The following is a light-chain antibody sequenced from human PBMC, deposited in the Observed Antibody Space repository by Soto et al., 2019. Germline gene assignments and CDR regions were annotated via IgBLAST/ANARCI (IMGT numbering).Light chain of an antibody. CDR2: DVS. V-gene: IGLV2-14*01. J-gene: IGLJ1*01. CDR1: SNDVGGYNY. Sequence: SALTQPASVSGSPGQSITISCTGTSNDVGGYNYVSWYQQYPGKAPKLMIYDVSNRPSGVSNRFSGSKSGNTASLTISGLQAEDEADYYCSSYTSSSYTSSSTLYVFGTGTKVTVL. CDR3: SSYTSSSYTSSSTLYV.